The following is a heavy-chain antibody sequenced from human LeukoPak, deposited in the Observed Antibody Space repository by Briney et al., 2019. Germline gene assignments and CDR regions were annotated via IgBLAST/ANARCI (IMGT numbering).Heavy chain of an antibody. D-gene: IGHD2-15*01. CDR3: AKSRLVAVVAAYMDV. V-gene: IGHV3-30*18. CDR2: ISYDGSNK. Sequence: GGSLRLSCAASGFTFSSYAMHWVRQAPGKGLEWETIISYDGSNKYYADSVKGRFTISRDNSKNTLYLQLDSLRPEDTAVYYCAKSRLVAVVAAYMDVWGKGTTVTVSS. J-gene: IGHJ6*04. CDR1: GFTFSSYA.